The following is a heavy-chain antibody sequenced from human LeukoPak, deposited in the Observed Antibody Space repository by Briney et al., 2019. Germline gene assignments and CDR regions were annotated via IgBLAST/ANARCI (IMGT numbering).Heavy chain of an antibody. CDR1: GDSVSRSY. V-gene: IGHV4-59*08. J-gene: IGHJ4*02. D-gene: IGHD2-8*02. CDR2: IYYTGST. Sequence: PSETLSLTCTVSGDSVSRSYWTWIRQPPGKGLEWIGYIYYTGSTKYNPSLKSRVTMSLDTSKNQFSLKLSSVTAADTAVYYCARFFGGVPNWGQGTLVTVSS. CDR3: ARFFGGVPN.